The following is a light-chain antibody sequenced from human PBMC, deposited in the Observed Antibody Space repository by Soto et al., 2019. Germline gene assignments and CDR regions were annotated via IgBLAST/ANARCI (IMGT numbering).Light chain of an antibody. CDR2: WAS. Sequence: DIVMTQSPDSLAVSLGERATINCKSSQSVLYSSNNKNYLAWYQQKPGQPPKLLIYWASTRESGVPDRFSGSGSGTDVTLTISSLQAEEVAVYYCQQYYSTPETFGQGTKVEIK. V-gene: IGKV4-1*01. J-gene: IGKJ1*01. CDR1: QSVLYSSNNKNY. CDR3: QQYYSTPET.